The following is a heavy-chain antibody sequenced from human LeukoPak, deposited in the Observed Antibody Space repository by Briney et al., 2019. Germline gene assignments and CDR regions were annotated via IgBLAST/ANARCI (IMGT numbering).Heavy chain of an antibody. CDR1: GYTFTSYG. D-gene: IGHD5/OR15-5a*01. CDR3: ATDPPSTIP. CDR2: ISAYNGNT. V-gene: IGHV1-18*01. J-gene: IGHJ4*02. Sequence: ASVKVSCKASGYTFTSYGISWVRQAPGQGLEWMGWISAYNGNTNYAQKLQGRVTMTEDTSTDTAYMELSSLRSEDTAVYYCATDPPSTIPWGQGTLVTVSS.